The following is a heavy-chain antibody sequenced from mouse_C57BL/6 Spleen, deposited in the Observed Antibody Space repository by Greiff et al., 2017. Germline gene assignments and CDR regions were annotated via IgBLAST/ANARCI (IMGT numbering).Heavy chain of an antibody. V-gene: IGHV1-18*01. J-gene: IGHJ3*01. D-gene: IGHD1-1*01. CDR1: GYTFTDYN. Sequence: DVKLVESGPELVKPGASVKIPCKASGYTFTDYNMDWVKQSHGKSLEWIGDINPNNGGTIYNQKFKGKATLTVDKSSSTAYMELRSLTSEDTAVYYCARSDTVGFAYWGQGTLVTVSA. CDR3: ARSDTVGFAY. CDR2: INPNNGGT.